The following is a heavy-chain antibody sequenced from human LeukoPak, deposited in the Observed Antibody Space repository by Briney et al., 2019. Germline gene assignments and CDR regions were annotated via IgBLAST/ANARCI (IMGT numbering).Heavy chain of an antibody. CDR3: ASLDSSGYLNAFDI. Sequence: SETLSLTCTVSGGSISSHYWSWIRQPPGKGLEWIGYIYYSGSTNYNPSLKSRVTISVDTSKNQFSLKLSSVTAADTAVYYCASLDSSGYLNAFDIWGQGTMVTVSS. J-gene: IGHJ3*02. CDR1: GGSISSHY. D-gene: IGHD3-22*01. CDR2: IYYSGST. V-gene: IGHV4-59*08.